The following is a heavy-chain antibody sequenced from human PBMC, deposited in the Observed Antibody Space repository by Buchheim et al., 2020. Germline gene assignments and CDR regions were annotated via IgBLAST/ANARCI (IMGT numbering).Heavy chain of an antibody. D-gene: IGHD3-10*01. V-gene: IGHV3-30*18. CDR1: GFTFSSYG. Sequence: VQLLESGGGVVQPGRSLRLSCAASGFTFSSYGMHWVRQAPGKGLEWVAVISYDGSNKYYADSVKGRFTISRDNSKNTLSLQMNSLRAEDTAVYYCAKDASGYMVRALDYWGQGTL. CDR2: ISYDGSNK. CDR3: AKDASGYMVRALDY. J-gene: IGHJ4*02.